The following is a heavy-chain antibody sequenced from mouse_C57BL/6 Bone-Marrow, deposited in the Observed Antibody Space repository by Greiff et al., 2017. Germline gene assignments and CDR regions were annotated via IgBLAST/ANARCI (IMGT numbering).Heavy chain of an antibody. D-gene: IGHD2-12*01. CDR3: TSYCYGVSWFAY. CDR1: GYTFTDYD. J-gene: IGHJ3*01. CDR2: IDPETGGP. Sequence: QVQLQQSGAELVRPGASVTLSCKASGYTFTDYDMNWVKQTPVHGLEWIGAIDPETGGPAYNQKFKGKAILTADKSSSTAYMELRSLTSEDSAVYDCTSYCYGVSWFAYWGQGTLVTVSA. V-gene: IGHV1-15*01.